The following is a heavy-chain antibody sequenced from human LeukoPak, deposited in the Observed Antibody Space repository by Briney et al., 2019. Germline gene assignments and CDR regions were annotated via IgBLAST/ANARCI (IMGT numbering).Heavy chain of an antibody. CDR2: TKNKANNYNT. CDR1: GFTFSDHS. D-gene: IGHD3-9*01. J-gene: IGHJ4*02. CDR3: ARVARFDSIDY. Sequence: PGGSLRLSCAASGFTFSDHSMDWVRQAPGKGLEWVGRTKNKANNYNTEYAASVKGRFIISRDDSKNSLFLQMNSLKTEDTAVYYCARVARFDSIDYWGQGTLVTVSS. V-gene: IGHV3-72*01.